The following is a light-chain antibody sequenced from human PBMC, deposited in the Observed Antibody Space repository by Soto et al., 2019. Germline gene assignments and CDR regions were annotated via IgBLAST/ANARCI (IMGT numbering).Light chain of an antibody. CDR3: QQYNSYSQT. V-gene: IGKV1-5*03. J-gene: IGKJ1*01. CDR1: QTISSW. Sequence: DIQMTQSPSTLSGSVGDRVTITCRASQTISSWLAWYQQKPGKAPKLLIYKASTLKSGVPSRFSGSGSGTEFTLTIGSLQPDDFATYYCQQYNSYSQTFGQGTEVDIK. CDR2: KAS.